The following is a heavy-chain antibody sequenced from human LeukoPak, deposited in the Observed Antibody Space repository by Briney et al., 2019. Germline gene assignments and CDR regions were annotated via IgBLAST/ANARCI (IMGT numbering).Heavy chain of an antibody. V-gene: IGHV3-23*01. Sequence: GGPLRLSCVASGFTFKDYVMTWVRQAPGKGLEWVSAISVNGDSTYYRDSVKCRFTISRDNYKSTLYLQVDSRGVEDTAVYYCAKLNDYDTSGYYWGQGTLVTFSS. D-gene: IGHD3-22*01. CDR3: AKLNDYDTSGYY. CDR2: ISVNGDST. CDR1: GFTFKDYV. J-gene: IGHJ4*02.